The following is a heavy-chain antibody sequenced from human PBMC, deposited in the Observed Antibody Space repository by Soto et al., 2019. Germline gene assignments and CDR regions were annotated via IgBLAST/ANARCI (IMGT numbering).Heavy chain of an antibody. CDR1: GYTLTSYA. V-gene: IGHV1-3*01. D-gene: IGHD4-17*01. CDR3: ARAETTVTTLAYDY. J-gene: IGHJ4*02. Sequence: GGSVKVSCKASGYTLTSYAMHWVRQAPGQRLEWMGWINAGNGNTKYSQKFQGRVTITRDTSASTAYMELSSLRSEDTAVYYCARAETTVTTLAYDYWGQGTLVTVSS. CDR2: INAGNGNT.